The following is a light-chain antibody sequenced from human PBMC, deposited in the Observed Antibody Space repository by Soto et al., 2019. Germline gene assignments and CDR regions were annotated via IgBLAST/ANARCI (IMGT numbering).Light chain of an antibody. CDR3: SSYTSSSNVV. J-gene: IGLJ2*01. CDR2: EVS. CDR1: FNDVGGYNY. V-gene: IGLV2-14*01. Sequence: QSALTQPPSASGSPGQSVTISCTGTFNDVGGYNYVSWYQQHPGKAPKLMIYEVSNRPSGVSNRFSGSKSGNTASLTISGLQAEDEADYYCSSYTSSSNVVFGGGTKLTVL.